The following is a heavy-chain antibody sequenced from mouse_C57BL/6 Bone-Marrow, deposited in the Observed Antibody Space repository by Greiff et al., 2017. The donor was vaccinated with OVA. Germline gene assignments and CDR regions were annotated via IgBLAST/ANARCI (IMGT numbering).Heavy chain of an antibody. Sequence: VQLQESGPGLVQPSQSLSITCTVSGFSLTSYGVHWVRQSPGKGLEWLGVIWSGGSTDYNAAFISRLSISKDNSKSQVFFKMNSLQADDTAIYYCARRYYYGPFYAMDYWGQGTSVTVSS. J-gene: IGHJ4*01. D-gene: IGHD1-1*01. CDR2: IWSGGST. V-gene: IGHV2-2*01. CDR3: ARRYYYGPFYAMDY. CDR1: GFSLTSYG.